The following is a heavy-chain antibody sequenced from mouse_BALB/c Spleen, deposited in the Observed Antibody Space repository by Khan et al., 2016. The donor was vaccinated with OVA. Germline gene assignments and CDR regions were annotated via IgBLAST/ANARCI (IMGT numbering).Heavy chain of an antibody. J-gene: IGHJ2*01. CDR3: ARMARK. CDR1: DLTIKDTY. CDR2: IYPPNGNT. V-gene: IGHV14-3*02. Sequence: VQLKESGAELVKSGATVKLSCTASDLTIKDTYIHWLKQWPEQGLEWIGRIYPPNGNTKYDPQFQGKATITANTSSNTAYLKLSSLTSKYIDVYYCARMARKWGQGTTLTVSS.